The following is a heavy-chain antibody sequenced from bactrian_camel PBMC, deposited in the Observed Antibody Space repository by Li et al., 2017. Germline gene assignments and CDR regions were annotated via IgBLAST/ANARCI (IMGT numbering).Heavy chain of an antibody. V-gene: IGHV3S53*01. CDR1: AYTFSNYC. J-gene: IGHJ4*01. D-gene: IGHD1*01. CDR2: ISDGGGA. CDR3: AAAYREAACRFAVEHVNWQTDYKY. Sequence: HVQLVESGGGSVQAGGSLRLSCAVSAYTFSNYCLGWFRQSLGKERERVASISDGGGARQLYADSVQGRFTISRDNDKNTVYLQMNSVKVEDTAMYFCAAAYREAACRFAVEHVNWQTDYKYWGQGTQVTVS.